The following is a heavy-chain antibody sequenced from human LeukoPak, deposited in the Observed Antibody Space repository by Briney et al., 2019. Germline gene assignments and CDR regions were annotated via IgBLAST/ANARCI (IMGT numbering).Heavy chain of an antibody. CDR3: ARDHGYCSGGSCYNLQDDAVDI. CDR1: GFTFTSYG. V-gene: IGHV1-18*01. J-gene: IGHJ3*02. D-gene: IGHD2-15*01. CDR2: ISAYNGNT. Sequence: GASVKVSCKASGFTFTSYGITWVRQAPGQGLEWMGWISAYNGNTNYAQKLQGRVTMTTDTSTSTAYMELRSLRSDDTAVYYCARDHGYCSGGSCYNLQDDAVDIWGQGTMVTVSS.